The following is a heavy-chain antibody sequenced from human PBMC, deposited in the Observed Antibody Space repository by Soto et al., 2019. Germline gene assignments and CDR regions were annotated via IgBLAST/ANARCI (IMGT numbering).Heavy chain of an antibody. V-gene: IGHV3-23*01. J-gene: IGHJ4*02. D-gene: IGHD3-16*01. CDR2: ISGSGGST. CDR1: GFTFSSYA. CDR3: AKVFNSGLREYPIFDY. Sequence: QTGGSLRLSCAASGFTFSSYAMSWVRQAPGKRLEWVSTISGSGGSTYNADSVKGRFAISRDNSKNTLYLQMNSLRAEDTAVYYCAKVFNSGLREYPIFDYWGQGTLVTVSS.